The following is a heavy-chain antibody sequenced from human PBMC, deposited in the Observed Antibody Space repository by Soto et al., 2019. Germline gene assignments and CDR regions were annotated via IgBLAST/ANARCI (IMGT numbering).Heavy chain of an antibody. Sequence: QVQLVESGGGVVQPGRSLRLSCAASGFTFSSYGMHWVRQAPGKGLEWVAVISYDGSNKYYADSVKGRFTISRDNSKNTLYLQMNSLRAEDTAVYYCAKDLYYDFWSGPFDYWGQGTLVTVSS. D-gene: IGHD3-3*01. V-gene: IGHV3-30*18. CDR2: ISYDGSNK. CDR1: GFTFSSYG. CDR3: AKDLYYDFWSGPFDY. J-gene: IGHJ4*02.